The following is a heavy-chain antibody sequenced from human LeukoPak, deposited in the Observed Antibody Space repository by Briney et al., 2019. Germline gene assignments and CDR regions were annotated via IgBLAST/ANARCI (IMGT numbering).Heavy chain of an antibody. D-gene: IGHD6-6*01. Sequence: GGSLRLSCAASGFTFSTYAMYWVRQAPGKGLEWVSAISGSGGSTYYGDSVKGRFTISRDNSKNTLYLQVNSLRAEDTAVYYCAKDLSSSHVSEYFDYWGQGALVTVSS. V-gene: IGHV3-23*01. CDR2: ISGSGGST. J-gene: IGHJ4*02. CDR1: GFTFSTYA. CDR3: AKDLSSSHVSEYFDY.